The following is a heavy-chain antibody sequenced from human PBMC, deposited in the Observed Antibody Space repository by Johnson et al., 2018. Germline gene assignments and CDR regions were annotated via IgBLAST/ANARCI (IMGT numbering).Heavy chain of an antibody. D-gene: IGHD2-2*02. V-gene: IGHV3-21*01. CDR3: ARATGVVVVPAAIGSRAYYYYYGMDV. Sequence: EVQLVETGGGLVKXGGSXRLXCAASGFTFSSYSMNWVRQAPGKGLEWVSSISSSSSYIYYADSVKGRFTISRDTAKNSLYLQMNSRRAEDTAVYYCARATGVVVVPAAIGSRAYYYYYGMDVWGQGTTVTVSS. CDR2: ISSSSSYI. J-gene: IGHJ6*02. CDR1: GFTFSSYS.